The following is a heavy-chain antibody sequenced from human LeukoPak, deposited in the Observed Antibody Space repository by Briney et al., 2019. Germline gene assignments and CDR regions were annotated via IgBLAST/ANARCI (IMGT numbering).Heavy chain of an antibody. V-gene: IGHV4-39*07. CDR1: GGSISSSRDY. CDR2: IYYSGST. CDR3: ARESLPVLLWFGELPRFDY. J-gene: IGHJ4*02. D-gene: IGHD3-10*01. Sequence: SETLSLTCTVSGGSISSSRDYWAWIRQPPGKGLEWIGSIYYSGSTYYNPSLKSRVTISADTSKVQFSLTLSSVTAADTAVYYCARESLPVLLWFGELPRFDYWGQGTLVTVSS.